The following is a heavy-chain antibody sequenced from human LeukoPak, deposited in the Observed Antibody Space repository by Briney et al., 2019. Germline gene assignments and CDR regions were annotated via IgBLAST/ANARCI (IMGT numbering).Heavy chain of an antibody. D-gene: IGHD2-2*01. CDR2: ISVYNGNT. CDR1: GYTFTSYG. CDR3: ARDACSSTSCSKDY. Sequence: GASVKVSCKASGYTFTSYGISWMRQAPGQGLEWMGWISVYNGNTNYAQKLQGRVTMATDTSTKTAYMELRSLRSEDTAVYYCARDACSSTSCSKDYWGQGTLSPSPQ. V-gene: IGHV1-18*01. J-gene: IGHJ4*02.